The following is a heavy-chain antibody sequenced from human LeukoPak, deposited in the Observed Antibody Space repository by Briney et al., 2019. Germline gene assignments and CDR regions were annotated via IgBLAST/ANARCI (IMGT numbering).Heavy chain of an antibody. V-gene: IGHV1-18*01. CDR2: ISAYNGNT. CDR3: ARVKVYSSSWYGAEYYYYMDV. D-gene: IGHD6-13*01. Sequence: ASVKVSCKASGYTFTSYGISWVRQAPGQGLEWMGWISAYNGNTNYAQKLQGRVTMTTDTSTSTAYMELRSLRSDDTAVYYCARVKVYSSSWYGAEYYYYMDVWGKGTTVTVSS. CDR1: GYTFTSYG. J-gene: IGHJ6*03.